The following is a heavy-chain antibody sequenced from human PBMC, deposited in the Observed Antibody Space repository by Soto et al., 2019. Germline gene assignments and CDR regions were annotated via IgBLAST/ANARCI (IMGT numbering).Heavy chain of an antibody. Sequence: PGGVPRLSCAASGFTFSSYGMHWVRQAPGKGLEWVAVIWYDGSNKYYADSVKGRFTISRDNSKNTLYLQMNSLRAEDSAVYYCARGSPGSPVDYWGQGTLVTVSS. V-gene: IGHV3-33*01. CDR1: GFTFSSYG. CDR3: ARGSPGSPVDY. J-gene: IGHJ4*02. D-gene: IGHD7-27*01. CDR2: IWYDGSNK.